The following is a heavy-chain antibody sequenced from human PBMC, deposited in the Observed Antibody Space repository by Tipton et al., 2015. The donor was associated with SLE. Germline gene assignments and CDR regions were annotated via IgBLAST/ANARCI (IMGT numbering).Heavy chain of an antibody. Sequence: TLSLTCTVSGGSIRNTIYYWGWIRQPPWKGLEWIGNIHHTGSIRYNPSLVSRVTISLDMAKNQFSLKVRSVTAADTAVYYCARSHYNGSGFDALDMWGQGTMVTVSS. CDR2: IHHTGSI. D-gene: IGHD3-22*01. J-gene: IGHJ3*02. CDR3: ARSHYNGSGFDALDM. CDR1: GGSIRNTIYY. V-gene: IGHV4-39*07.